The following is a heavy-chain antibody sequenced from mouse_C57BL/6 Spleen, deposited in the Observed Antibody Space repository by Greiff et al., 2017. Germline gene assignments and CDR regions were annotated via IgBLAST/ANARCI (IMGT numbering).Heavy chain of an antibody. J-gene: IGHJ2*01. CDR2: IDPSDSYT. Sequence: QVQLQQPGAELVMPGASVKLSCKASGYTFTSYWMHWVKQRPGQGLEWIGEIDPSDSYTNYNQKFKGKSTLTVDKSSSTAYMQLSSLTSEDSAVYYCARWGTTVAPLDYWGQGTTLTVSS. CDR1: GYTFTSYW. V-gene: IGHV1-69*01. D-gene: IGHD1-1*01. CDR3: ARWGTTVAPLDY.